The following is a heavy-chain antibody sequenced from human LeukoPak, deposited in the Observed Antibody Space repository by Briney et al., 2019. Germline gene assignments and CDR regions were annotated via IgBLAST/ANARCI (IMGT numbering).Heavy chain of an antibody. V-gene: IGHV3-48*03. CDR1: GFTFSSYE. CDR3: ARDHWKWGRFDY. Sequence: GGSLRLSCAASGFTFSSYEMNWVRQAPGKGLEWVSYISSSGSTIYYADSVKGRFTISRDNAKNSLYLQMNSLRAEDTAVYYCARDHWKWGRFDYWGQGTLLTVSS. D-gene: IGHD3-16*01. J-gene: IGHJ4*02. CDR2: ISSSGSTI.